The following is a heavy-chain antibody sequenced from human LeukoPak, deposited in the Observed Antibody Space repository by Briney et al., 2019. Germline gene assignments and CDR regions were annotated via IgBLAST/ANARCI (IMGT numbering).Heavy chain of an antibody. V-gene: IGHV3-30*04. Sequence: GRSLRLSCAASGFTFSSYAMHWVRQAPGKGLEWVAVISYDGSNKYYADSVKGRFTISRDNSKNTLYLQMNSLRSDDTAVYYCARDGFGELLLPSYYFDYWGQGTLVTVSS. CDR3: ARDGFGELLLPSYYFDY. J-gene: IGHJ4*02. CDR2: ISYDGSNK. CDR1: GFTFSSYA. D-gene: IGHD3-10*01.